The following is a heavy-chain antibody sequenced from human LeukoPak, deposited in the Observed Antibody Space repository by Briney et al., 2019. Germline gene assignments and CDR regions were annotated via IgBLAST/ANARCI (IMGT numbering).Heavy chain of an antibody. CDR1: GDSVSSNSAG. Sequence: SQTLSLTCAISGDSVSSNSAGWNWIRQSPSRGLEWLGRTYYRSKWYNDFAPSVRNRITINPDTSKNQFSLQLNSVTPEDTAVYYCARDEYCSGGSCRDKGNAFDIWGQGTMVTVSS. CDR2: TYYRSKWYN. V-gene: IGHV6-1*01. CDR3: ARDEYCSGGSCRDKGNAFDI. D-gene: IGHD2-15*01. J-gene: IGHJ3*02.